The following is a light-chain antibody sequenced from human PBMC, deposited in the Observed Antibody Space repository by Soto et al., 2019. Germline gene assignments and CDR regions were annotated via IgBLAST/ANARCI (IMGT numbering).Light chain of an antibody. V-gene: IGKV1-9*01. CDR3: QQLNNYPRT. Sequence: DIQLTQSPSFLSASVGDRVTINCRASQGISSYLAWYQQKPGKAPKLLIHAASTLQSGVPSRFSGSGSGTEFTLTISSLQPEDFATYYCQQLNNYPRTFGQGTKVEIK. CDR1: QGISSY. CDR2: AAS. J-gene: IGKJ1*01.